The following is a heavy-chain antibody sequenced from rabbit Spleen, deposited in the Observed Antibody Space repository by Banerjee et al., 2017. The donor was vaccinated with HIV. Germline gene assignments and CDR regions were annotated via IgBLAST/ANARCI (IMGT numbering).Heavy chain of an antibody. D-gene: IGHD8-1*01. V-gene: IGHV1S45*01. CDR1: GFDFSDKAV. Sequence: QEQLVESGGGLVQPEESLTLTCKASGFDFSDKAVMCWVRQAPGKGLQWIACINAITGRALYATWAKGRFTFSKTSSTTVTLQMTSLTAADTATYFCARDTGTSFSTYGMDLWGPGTLVTVS. CDR2: INAITGRA. CDR3: ARDTGTSFSTYGMDL. J-gene: IGHJ6*01.